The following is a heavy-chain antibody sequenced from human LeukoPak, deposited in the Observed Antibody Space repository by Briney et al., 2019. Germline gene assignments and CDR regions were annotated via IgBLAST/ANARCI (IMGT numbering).Heavy chain of an antibody. CDR3: ARDGGLNTNFDY. CDR2: MDENGGTI. CDR1: GFTFGSYW. J-gene: IGHJ4*02. D-gene: IGHD2-15*01. V-gene: IGHV3-74*01. Sequence: HAGGSLRLSCEASGFTFGSYWMRWVRQAPGKGLEWVSGMDENGGTIDYADSVKGRFTISRDNAKDTLYVQMNSLRDEDTAVYYCARDGGLNTNFDYWGQGTLVTVSS.